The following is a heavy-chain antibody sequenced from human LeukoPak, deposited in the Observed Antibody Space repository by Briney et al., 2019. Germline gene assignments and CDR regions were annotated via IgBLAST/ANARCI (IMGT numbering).Heavy chain of an antibody. CDR2: IYYSGST. J-gene: IGHJ4*02. CDR1: GGSISSYY. D-gene: IGHD3-22*01. V-gene: IGHV4-59*01. Sequence: PSETLSLTCTVSGGSISSYYWSWIRQPPGKGLEWIGYIYYSGSTNHDPSLKSRVTISVDTSKNQFSLKLSSVAAADTAVYYCARVSGYDSSGYLDYWGQGTLVTVSS. CDR3: ARVSGYDSSGYLDY.